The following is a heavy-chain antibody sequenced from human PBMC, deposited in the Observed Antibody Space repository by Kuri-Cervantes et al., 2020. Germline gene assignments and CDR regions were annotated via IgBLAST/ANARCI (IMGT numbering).Heavy chain of an antibody. CDR2: IYYSGST. CDR1: SGSISSYC. CDR3: ARERAINWFDS. V-gene: IGHV4-59*01. Sequence: GSLRLSCTVSSGSISSYCWSWIRQPPGKGLEWIGCIYYSGSTNYNPSLKSRVTISIDTSKNQFSLKLSSVTAADTAVYYCARERAINWFDSWGQGTLVTVSS. J-gene: IGHJ5*01.